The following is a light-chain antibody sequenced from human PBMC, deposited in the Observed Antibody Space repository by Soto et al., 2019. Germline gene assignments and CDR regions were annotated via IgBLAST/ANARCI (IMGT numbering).Light chain of an antibody. CDR1: QSISIW. CDR2: RAS. CDR3: QQYNTYST. Sequence: DIQMTQSPSTLSASVGDRVTITCRASQSISIWLAWYQQKPGKAPKLLIYRASTLESGVPTRFNGSGSGTEFTLCISSLQPDDLATYYCQQYNTYSTFGQGTKVEIK. V-gene: IGKV1-5*03. J-gene: IGKJ1*01.